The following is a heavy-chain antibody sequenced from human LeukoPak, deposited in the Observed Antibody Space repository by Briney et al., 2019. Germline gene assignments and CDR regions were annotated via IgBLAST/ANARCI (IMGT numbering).Heavy chain of an antibody. CDR2: ISAYNGNT. V-gene: IGHV1-18*01. Sequence: ASVRVSCKASGYTFTSYGVSWVRQAPGQGLEWMAWISAYNGNTNYAQNLQGRFTMTTDTSTSTAYMELSRLRSDDTAVYYCARSLATMAPPNAFDIWGQGTMVTVSS. CDR3: ARSLATMAPPNAFDI. D-gene: IGHD1-26*01. CDR1: GYTFTSYG. J-gene: IGHJ3*02.